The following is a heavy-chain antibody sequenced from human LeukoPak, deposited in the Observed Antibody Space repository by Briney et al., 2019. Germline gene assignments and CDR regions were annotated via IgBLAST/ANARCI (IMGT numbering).Heavy chain of an antibody. CDR1: GGSFSGYY. Sequence: SETLSLTCAVYGGSFSGYYWSWIRQPPGKGLEWIGSIYYSGSTYYNPSLKSRVTISVDTSKNQFSLKLSSVTAADTAVYYCARHPDGEYCSGGSCYPYYFDYWGQGTLVTVSS. J-gene: IGHJ4*02. CDR2: IYYSGST. V-gene: IGHV4-34*01. D-gene: IGHD2-15*01. CDR3: ARHPDGEYCSGGSCYPYYFDY.